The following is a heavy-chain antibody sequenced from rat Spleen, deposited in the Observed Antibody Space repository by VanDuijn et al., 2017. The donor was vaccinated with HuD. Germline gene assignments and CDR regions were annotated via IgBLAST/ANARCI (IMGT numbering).Heavy chain of an antibody. CDR2: ISSGGSNT. CDR1: GFTFSNYG. Sequence: EVQLVESGGGLVQPGRSLKLSCAASGFTFSNYGMHWIRQAPTKGLEWVASISSGGSNTYYPDSVKGRFTISRDNAKSTLYLQMNSLRSEDTATYYCARRKTMGIDVMDAWGQGASVTVSS. CDR3: ARRKTMGIDVMDA. V-gene: IGHV5S13*01. D-gene: IGHD1-9*01. J-gene: IGHJ4*01.